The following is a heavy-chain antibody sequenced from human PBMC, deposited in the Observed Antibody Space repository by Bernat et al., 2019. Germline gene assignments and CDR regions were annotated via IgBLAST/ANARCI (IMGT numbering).Heavy chain of an antibody. CDR3: ARDSDYYDSSGYSMTDY. CDR1: GFTFSDYY. D-gene: IGHD3-22*01. Sequence: QVQLVESGGGLVKPGGSLRLSCAASGFTFSDYYMSWIRQAPGKGLEWVSYISSSSSYTNYADSVKGRFTISRDNAKNSLYLQMNSLRAEDTAVYYCARDSDYYDSSGYSMTDYWGQGTLVTVSS. CDR2: ISSSSSYT. J-gene: IGHJ4*02. V-gene: IGHV3-11*05.